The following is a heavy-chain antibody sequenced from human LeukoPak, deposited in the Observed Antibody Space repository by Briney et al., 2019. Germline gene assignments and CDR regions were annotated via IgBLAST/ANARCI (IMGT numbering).Heavy chain of an antibody. Sequence: SQTLSLTCAISGDSVSSNIAAWNWIRQSPSRGLEWLGRTYYRSKWYSDYAVSVKSRITISPDTSRNQFSLQLSSVTPEDTAVYFCARDHYSSGCYRFDYWGQGTLVTVSS. V-gene: IGHV6-1*01. CDR3: ARDHYSSGCYRFDY. CDR2: TYYRSKWYS. J-gene: IGHJ4*02. D-gene: IGHD6-19*01. CDR1: GDSVSSNIAA.